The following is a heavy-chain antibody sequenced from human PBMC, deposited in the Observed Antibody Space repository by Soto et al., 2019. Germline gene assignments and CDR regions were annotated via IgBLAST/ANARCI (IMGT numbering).Heavy chain of an antibody. CDR3: TSLLHCGGDCYVDY. Sequence: GGSLRLSCTASGFTFGDYAMSWVRQAPGKGLEWVGFIRSKAYGGTTEYAASVKGRFTISRDDSKSIAYLQMNSLKTEDTAVYYCTSLLHCGGDCYVDYWGQGTLVTVSS. J-gene: IGHJ4*02. D-gene: IGHD2-21*02. CDR1: GFTFGDYA. V-gene: IGHV3-49*04. CDR2: IRSKAYGGTT.